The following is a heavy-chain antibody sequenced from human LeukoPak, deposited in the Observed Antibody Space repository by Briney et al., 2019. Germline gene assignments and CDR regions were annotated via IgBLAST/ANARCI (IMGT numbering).Heavy chain of an antibody. V-gene: IGHV3-74*01. CDR3: ARDLRSYGDFYGTDV. J-gene: IGHJ6*02. CDR1: GFTFSSYW. Sequence: GGSLRLSCAASGFTFSSYWTHWVRQAPGKGPVWVSRINSDGSSTSYADSVKGRFTISRDNAKSTLYLQMNSLRAEDTAVYYCARDLRSYGDFYGTDVWGQGTTVTVSS. CDR2: INSDGSST. D-gene: IGHD4-17*01.